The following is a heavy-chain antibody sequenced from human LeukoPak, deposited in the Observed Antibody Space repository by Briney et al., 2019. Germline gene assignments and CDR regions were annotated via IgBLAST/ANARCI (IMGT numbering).Heavy chain of an antibody. CDR1: GFTVNSNY. Sequence: GGSLRLSCAASGFTVNSNYMSWVRQASGKGLEWVSVIYSGGSTYYADSVKGRFTISRDNSKNTLYLQMNSLRAEDTAVYYCARALNWADFDYWGQGTLVTVSS. V-gene: IGHV3-66*01. D-gene: IGHD1-1*01. CDR2: IYSGGST. CDR3: ARALNWADFDY. J-gene: IGHJ4*02.